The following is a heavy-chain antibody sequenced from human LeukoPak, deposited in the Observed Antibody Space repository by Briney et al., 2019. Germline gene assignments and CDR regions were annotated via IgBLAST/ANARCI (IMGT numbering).Heavy chain of an antibody. CDR3: ASQGYYYNMDV. CDR1: GGSISSYY. V-gene: IGHV4-59*01. CDR2: IYYSGST. J-gene: IGHJ6*03. Sequence: SETLSLTCTVSGGSISSYYWSWIRQPPGKGLEWIGYIYYSGSTNYNPSLKSRVTISVDTSKNQFSLKLSSVTAADTAVYYCASQGYYYNMDVWGKGTTVTISS.